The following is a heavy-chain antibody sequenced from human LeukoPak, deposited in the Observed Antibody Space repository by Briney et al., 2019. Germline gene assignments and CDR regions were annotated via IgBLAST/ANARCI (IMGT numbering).Heavy chain of an antibody. D-gene: IGHD4-23*01. CDR1: GYTFTAYS. CDR2: TNAHNGPT. Sequence: ASVKVSCKASGYTFTAYSIHWVRQAPGQRPEWLGWTNAHNGPTEYSQKFQDRVTITRDTSANTAYMELSSLRSEDTAVYYCARGSTVVGTYNWFDPWGQGTLVTVSS. CDR3: ARGSTVVGTYNWFDP. V-gene: IGHV1-3*01. J-gene: IGHJ5*02.